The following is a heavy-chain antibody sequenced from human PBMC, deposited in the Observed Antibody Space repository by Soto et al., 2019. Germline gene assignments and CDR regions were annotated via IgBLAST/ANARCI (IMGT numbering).Heavy chain of an antibody. V-gene: IGHV4-59*08. CDR2: IYYSGST. CDR1: GGSISSYY. CDR3: ASTRMIVAHFDY. Sequence: PSETLSLTCTVAGGSISSYYWSWIRQPPGKGLEWIGYIYYSGSTNYNPPLKSRVTISVDTSKNQFSLKLSSVTAADTAAYYCASTRMIVAHFDYWGRGTLVTVSS. D-gene: IGHD3-22*01. J-gene: IGHJ4*02.